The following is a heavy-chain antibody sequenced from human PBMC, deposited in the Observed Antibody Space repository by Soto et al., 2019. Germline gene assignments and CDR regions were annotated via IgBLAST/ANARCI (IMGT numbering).Heavy chain of an antibody. CDR2: IIPIFSTA. V-gene: IGHV1-69*12. J-gene: IGHJ3*02. D-gene: IGHD6-19*01. CDR1: GGTFSSYA. CDR3: ARDLEGPVAANDGGDAFDI. Sequence: QVHLVQSGAEVKKPGSSVKVSCKASGGTFSSYAISWVRQAPGQGLEWMGGIIPIFSTANYAKKFQGRVTINADESTSTAYIELSSLRSEDTAVYYCARDLEGPVAANDGGDAFDIWGQGTMVTVSS.